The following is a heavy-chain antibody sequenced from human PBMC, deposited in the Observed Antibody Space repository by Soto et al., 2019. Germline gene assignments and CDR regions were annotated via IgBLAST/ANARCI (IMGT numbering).Heavy chain of an antibody. CDR2: IYYSGST. D-gene: IGHD6-19*01. CDR1: GGSISSSSYY. CDR3: ARHPIAVASSDYYYYYGMDV. V-gene: IGHV4-39*01. Sequence: SETLSLTCTVSGGSISSSSYYWGWIRQPPGKGLEWIGSIYYSGSTYYNPSLKSRVTISVDTSKNQFSLKLCSVTAADTAVYYCARHPIAVASSDYYYYYGMDVWGQGTKVS. J-gene: IGHJ6*02.